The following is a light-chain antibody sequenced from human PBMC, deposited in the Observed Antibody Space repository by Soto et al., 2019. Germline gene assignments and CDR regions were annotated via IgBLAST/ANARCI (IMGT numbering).Light chain of an antibody. Sequence: EIVLTQSPGTLSLSPGERATLSCRASESLSSAYLAWYQQKPGQAPRLLIYGASSRATGIPDRFSGSGSGTDFTLTVSRLEPEDFAVYFCQHYGTFGPGTKVDIK. CDR1: ESLSSAY. V-gene: IGKV3-20*01. CDR3: QHYGT. J-gene: IGKJ3*01. CDR2: GAS.